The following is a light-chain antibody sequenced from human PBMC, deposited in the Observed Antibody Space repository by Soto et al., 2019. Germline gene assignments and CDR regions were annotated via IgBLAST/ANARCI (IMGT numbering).Light chain of an antibody. CDR1: QDISNF. CDR2: DAS. Sequence: DIQMTQSPSSLSASVGDRITITCQASQDISNFLNWYQQKPGKAPKVLIYDASNLEPGVPSRFSGSGSGTGTDFTFTISSLQPDDIAIYDCQQYDSLPFTFGPGTKVDIK. CDR3: QQYDSLPFT. V-gene: IGKV1-33*01. J-gene: IGKJ3*01.